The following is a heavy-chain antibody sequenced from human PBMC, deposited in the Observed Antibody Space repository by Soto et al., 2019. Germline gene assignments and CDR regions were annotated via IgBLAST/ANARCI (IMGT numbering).Heavy chain of an antibody. CDR1: VFTFSSYG. V-gene: IGHV3-30*18. Sequence: QVQLVEAGGGVVQPGRSLRLSCVASVFTFSSYGMHWVRQAPGKGLEWVAVISYDGSNKYYADSVKGRFTISRDNSKKTLYLQMNSLRAEDTAVYYCAKDGAKGATFYDYYGMDVWGQGTTVTVSS. CDR3: AKDGAKGATFYDYYGMDV. D-gene: IGHD1-26*01. J-gene: IGHJ6*02. CDR2: ISYDGSNK.